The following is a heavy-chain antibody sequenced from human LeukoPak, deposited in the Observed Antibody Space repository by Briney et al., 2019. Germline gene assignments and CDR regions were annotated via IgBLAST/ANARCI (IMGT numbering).Heavy chain of an antibody. V-gene: IGHV4-59*01. CDR1: GGSISSYY. CDR2: IYYSGST. CDR3: AREYSGSYYFDY. J-gene: IGHJ4*02. D-gene: IGHD1-26*01. Sequence: PSETLSLTCTISGGSISSYYWSWIRQPPGKGLEWIGYIYYSGSTNYNPSLKSRVTISVDTSKNQFSLKLSSVTAADTAVYYYAREYSGSYYFDYWGQGTLVTVSS.